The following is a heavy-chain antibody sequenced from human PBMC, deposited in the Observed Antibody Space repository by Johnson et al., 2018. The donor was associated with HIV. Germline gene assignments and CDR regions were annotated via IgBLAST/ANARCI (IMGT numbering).Heavy chain of an antibody. CDR2: MSGSGGST. Sequence: VQLVESGGGLVQPGGSLRLSCAASGFTVSSNYMSWVRQAPGKGLEWVSGMSGSGGSTSSADSVQGRFTSSRDTSKNTLYLQMNSLRVEDTAVYYCAKDIRYSSGWNAFDIWGQGTMVTGSS. CDR1: GFTVSSNY. J-gene: IGHJ3*02. D-gene: IGHD6-19*01. V-gene: IGHV3-23*04. CDR3: AKDIRYSSGWNAFDI.